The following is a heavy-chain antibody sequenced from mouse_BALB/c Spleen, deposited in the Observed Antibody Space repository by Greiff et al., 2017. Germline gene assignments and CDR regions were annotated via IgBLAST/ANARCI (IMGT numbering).Heavy chain of an antibody. CDR3: ARHGRDGYFYAMDY. CDR1: GFAFSSYD. V-gene: IGHV5-12-1*01. CDR2: ISSGGGST. D-gene: IGHD2-3*01. Sequence: EVNVVESGGGLVKPGGSLKLSCAASGFAFSSYDMSWVRQTPEKRLEWVAYISSGGGSTYYPDTVKGRFTISRDNAKNTLYLQMSSLKSEDTAMYYCARHGRDGYFYAMDYWGQGTSVTVSS. J-gene: IGHJ4*01.